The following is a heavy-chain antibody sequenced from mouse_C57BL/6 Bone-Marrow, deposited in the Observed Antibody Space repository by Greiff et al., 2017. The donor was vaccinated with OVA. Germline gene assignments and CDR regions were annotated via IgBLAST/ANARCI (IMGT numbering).Heavy chain of an antibody. D-gene: IGHD1-1*01. CDR3: ARGGFYYYGSRPAWFAY. Sequence: EVQLQQSGPELVKPGASVKISCKASGYTFTDYYMNWVKQSHGKSLEWIGDINPNNGGTSYNQKFKGKATLTVDKSSSTAYMELRSLTSEDSAVYYCARGGFYYYGSRPAWFAYWGQGTLVTVSA. CDR2: INPNNGGT. J-gene: IGHJ3*01. V-gene: IGHV1-26*01. CDR1: GYTFTDYY.